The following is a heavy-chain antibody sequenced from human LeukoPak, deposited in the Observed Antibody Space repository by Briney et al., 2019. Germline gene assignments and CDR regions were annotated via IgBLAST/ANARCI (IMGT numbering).Heavy chain of an antibody. V-gene: IGHV1-2*02. CDR1: GYTLTGYY. Sequence: ASVKVSCKASGYTLTGYYMHWVRQAPGQGLEWMGWINPNSGGTNYAQKFQGRVTMTRDTSISTAYMELSRLRSDDTAVYYCARAHVPAASDAFDIWGQGTMVTVSS. D-gene: IGHD2-2*01. CDR3: ARAHVPAASDAFDI. CDR2: INPNSGGT. J-gene: IGHJ3*02.